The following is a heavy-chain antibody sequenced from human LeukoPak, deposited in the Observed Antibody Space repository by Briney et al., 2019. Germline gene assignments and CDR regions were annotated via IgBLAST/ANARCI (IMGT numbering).Heavy chain of an antibody. V-gene: IGHV4-59*01. J-gene: IGHJ5*02. Sequence: SETLSLTCTVSGGSISGCYWSWIRQPPGRGLEWIGYIYYTGITNYNPSLKSRVTISVDTSKNQFSLRLSSVTAADTAVYYCARGTMMVGPWGQGTLVTVSS. CDR2: IYYTGIT. D-gene: IGHD1-14*01. CDR3: ARGTMMVGP. CDR1: GGSISGCY.